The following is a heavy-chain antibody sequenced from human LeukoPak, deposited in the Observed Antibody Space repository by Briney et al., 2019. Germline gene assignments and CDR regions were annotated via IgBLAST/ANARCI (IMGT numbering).Heavy chain of an antibody. CDR3: AKSSFGTGEDY. D-gene: IGHD7-27*01. J-gene: IGHJ4*02. V-gene: IGHV3-30*02. CDR2: IRYDGSYK. CDR1: GFTFSSYG. Sequence: PGGSLRLSCAASGFTFSSYGMHWVRQAPGKGLEWVAFIRYDGSYKYYADSVKGRFTIYRDNPKNTLYLQMSSLRADDTAVYYCAKSSFGTGEDYWGQGTLVTVSS.